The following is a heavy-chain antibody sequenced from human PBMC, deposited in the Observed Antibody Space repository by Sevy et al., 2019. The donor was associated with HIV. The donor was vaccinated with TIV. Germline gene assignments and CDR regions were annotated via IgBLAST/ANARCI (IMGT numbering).Heavy chain of an antibody. D-gene: IGHD3-10*01. CDR3: AREGYYYRSGTYRPPNYYGMDV. CDR2: ISDYNGYT. Sequence: ASVKVSCKASGYTFSSYGINWVRQAPGQGLEWMGWISDYNGYTNYAHKFQGRVTMSTGTSTGTAYMELGSLRSDDTAVYFCAREGYYYRSGTYRPPNYYGMDVWGQGTAVTVSS. CDR1: GYTFSSYG. V-gene: IGHV1-18*01. J-gene: IGHJ6*02.